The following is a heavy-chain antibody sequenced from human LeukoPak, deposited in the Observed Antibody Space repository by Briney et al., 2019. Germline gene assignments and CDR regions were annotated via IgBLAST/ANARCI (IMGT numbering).Heavy chain of an antibody. V-gene: IGHV3-21*01. J-gene: IGHJ6*03. CDR3: AKYPWVTAMVQIRLYYYYMDV. CDR1: GFTFSSYS. Sequence: GGSLRLSCAASGFTFSSYSMNWVRQAPGKGLEWVSSISSSSSYIYYADSVKGRFTISRDNAKNSLYLQMNSLRAEDTAVYYCAKYPWVTAMVQIRLYYYYMDVWGKGTTVTISS. D-gene: IGHD5-18*01. CDR2: ISSSSSYI.